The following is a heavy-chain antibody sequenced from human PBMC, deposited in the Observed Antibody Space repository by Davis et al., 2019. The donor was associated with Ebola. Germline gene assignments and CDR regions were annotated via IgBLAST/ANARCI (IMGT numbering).Heavy chain of an antibody. J-gene: IGHJ4*02. CDR1: GFTFSSYS. V-gene: IGHV3-48*02. D-gene: IGHD3-10*01. CDR2: ISSSSSTI. CDR3: ARDRPYYYGSGSYYDY. Sequence: GESLKTSCAASGFTFSSYSMNWVRQAPGKGLEWVSYISSSSSTIYYADSVKGRFTISRDNAKNSLYLQMNSLRDEDTAVYYCARDRPYYYGSGSYYDYWGQGTLVTVSS.